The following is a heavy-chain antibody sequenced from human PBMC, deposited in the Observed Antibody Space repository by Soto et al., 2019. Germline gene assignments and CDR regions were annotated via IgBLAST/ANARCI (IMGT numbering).Heavy chain of an antibody. CDR3: ARGRYSSSPHDAFDI. CDR1: GGTFSSYA. D-gene: IGHD6-6*01. Sequence: SVKVSCKASGGTFSSYAISWVRQAPGQGPEWMGGIIPIFGTANYAQKFQGRVTITADESTSTAYMELSSLRSEDTAVYYCARGRYSSSPHDAFDIWGQGTMVTVS. J-gene: IGHJ3*02. CDR2: IIPIFGTA. V-gene: IGHV1-69*13.